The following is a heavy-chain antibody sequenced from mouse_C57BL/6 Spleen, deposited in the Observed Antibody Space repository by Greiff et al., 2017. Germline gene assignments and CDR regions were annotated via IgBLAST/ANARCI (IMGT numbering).Heavy chain of an antibody. CDR1: GYTFTSYW. J-gene: IGHJ2*01. CDR2: IHPNSGST. D-gene: IGHD2-3*01. CDR3: ARRWLPLFDD. Sequence: VQLQQPGAELVKPGASVKLSCKASGYTFTSYWMHWVKQRPGQGLEWIGMIHPNSGSTNYHEKFQSKATLTVDKSSSTAYMQLSSLTSEDSAVYYCARRWLPLFDDWGQGTTLTVSS. V-gene: IGHV1-64*01.